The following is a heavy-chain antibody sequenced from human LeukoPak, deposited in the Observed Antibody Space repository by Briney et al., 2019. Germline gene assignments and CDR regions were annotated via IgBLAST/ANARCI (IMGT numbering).Heavy chain of an antibody. Sequence: PSETLSLTCTVSGGSISSYYWSWIRQPPGKGLEWIGYIYYSGSTNYNPSLKSRVTISVDTSKNQFSLKLSSVTAADTAVYYCARVRRATQGVDYYMDVWGKGTTVTVSS. CDR1: GGSISSYY. D-gene: IGHD1-26*01. J-gene: IGHJ6*03. V-gene: IGHV4-59*01. CDR3: ARVRRATQGVDYYMDV. CDR2: IYYSGST.